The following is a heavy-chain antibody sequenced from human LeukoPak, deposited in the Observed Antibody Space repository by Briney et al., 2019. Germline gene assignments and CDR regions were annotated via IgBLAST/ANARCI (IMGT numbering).Heavy chain of an antibody. CDR1: GYSITSYW. Sequence: GESLRISCKGSGYSITSYWISWGRQMPGEGLEWMGRIDPSDSYTNYSPSFQGHVTISADKTISTAYLQWSSLKASDTAMYYCARHSAVVPAAHIDYWGQGTLVTVSS. V-gene: IGHV5-10-1*01. J-gene: IGHJ4*02. CDR3: ARHSAVVPAAHIDY. CDR2: IDPSDSYT. D-gene: IGHD2-2*01.